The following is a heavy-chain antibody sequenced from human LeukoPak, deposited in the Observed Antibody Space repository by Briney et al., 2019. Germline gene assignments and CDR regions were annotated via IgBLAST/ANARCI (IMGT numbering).Heavy chain of an antibody. CDR1: GFTFSSYS. Sequence: GGSLRLSCAASGFTFSSYSMNWVRQAPGKGLEWVSSISSSSSYIYYADSVKGRFTISRDNAKNSLYLQMNSLRAEDTAVYYCARDLDDYNGLPPFFQHWGQGTLVTVSS. J-gene: IGHJ1*01. V-gene: IGHV3-21*01. CDR2: ISSSSSYI. CDR3: ARDLDDYNGLPPFFQH. D-gene: IGHD5-24*01.